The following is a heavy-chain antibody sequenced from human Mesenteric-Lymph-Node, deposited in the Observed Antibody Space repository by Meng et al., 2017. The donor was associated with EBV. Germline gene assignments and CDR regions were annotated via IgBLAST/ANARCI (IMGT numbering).Heavy chain of an antibody. J-gene: IGHJ5*02. Sequence: QGWVVAAGGGLVEPGWFLRLSCAASGFTFSDYYMSWSCQAPGKGLEWVSYISSSGSTKYYADSVKGRFTISRDNVKKSLFLQMNSLRAEDTAVYYCARDHTSGWFDPWGQGTLVTVSS. D-gene: IGHD6-19*01. CDR3: ARDHTSGWFDP. CDR1: GFTFSDYY. V-gene: IGHV3-11*01. CDR2: ISSSGSTK.